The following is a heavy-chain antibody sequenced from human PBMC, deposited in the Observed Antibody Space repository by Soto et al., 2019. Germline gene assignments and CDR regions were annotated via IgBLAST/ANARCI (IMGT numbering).Heavy chain of an antibody. J-gene: IGHJ5*02. CDR3: ATWYRGTPTGFDP. D-gene: IGHD1-1*01. CDR2: ISGNGYTT. V-gene: IGHV3-23*01. CDR1: GFTFSNYA. Sequence: GGSLRLSCAASGFTFSNYAMTWVRQAPGKGLEWVSAISGNGYTTYYADSVKGRFTVSRDNSKNTVHLQMNSLRAEDTAVYYCATWYRGTPTGFDPWGQGTLVTVSS.